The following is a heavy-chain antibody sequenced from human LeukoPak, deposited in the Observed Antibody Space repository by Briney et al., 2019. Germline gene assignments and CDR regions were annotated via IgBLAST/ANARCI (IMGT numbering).Heavy chain of an antibody. D-gene: IGHD2-15*01. Sequence: GGSLRLSCAASGFTVSSNYMSWVRQAPGKGLEWVSVIYSGGSTYYADSVKGRFTISRDNSKNTLYLQMNSLRAEDTAVYYCARDFGGYCSGGSCPYDAFDIWGQGTMVTVSS. V-gene: IGHV3-66*01. CDR2: IYSGGST. CDR3: ARDFGGYCSGGSCPYDAFDI. CDR1: GFTVSSNY. J-gene: IGHJ3*02.